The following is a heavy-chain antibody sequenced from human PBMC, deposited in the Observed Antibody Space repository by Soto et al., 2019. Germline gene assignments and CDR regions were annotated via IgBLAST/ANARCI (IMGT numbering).Heavy chain of an antibody. CDR2: INGDGTNR. CDR3: ARGYSSGGSHFLFDY. Sequence: EVQLVESGGGLVQPGGSLRLSCAASGFTFSNYWMRWVRQAPGKGLVWVSHINGDGTNRNYADSVRGRFTISRDNAKNTLYLQLNSLRAEDTAVYDCARGYSSGGSHFLFDYWGQGTLVTVSP. D-gene: IGHD1-26*01. J-gene: IGHJ4*02. CDR1: GFTFSNYW. V-gene: IGHV3-74*01.